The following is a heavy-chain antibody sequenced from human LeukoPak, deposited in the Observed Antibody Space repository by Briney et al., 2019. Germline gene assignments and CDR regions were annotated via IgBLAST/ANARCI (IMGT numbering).Heavy chain of an antibody. J-gene: IGHJ3*02. V-gene: IGHV1-69*04. CDR3: ARYCSGGSCYFGAFDI. CDR2: IIPILGIA. D-gene: IGHD2-15*01. CDR1: GGTFSSYA. Sequence: ASVKGSCKASGGTFSSYAISWVRQAPGQGLEWMGRIIPILGIANYAQKFQGRVTITADKSTSTAYMELSSLRSEDTAVYYCARYCSGGSCYFGAFDIWGQGTMVTVSS.